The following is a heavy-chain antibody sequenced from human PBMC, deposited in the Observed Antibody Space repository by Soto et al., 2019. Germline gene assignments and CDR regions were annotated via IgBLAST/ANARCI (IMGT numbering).Heavy chain of an antibody. CDR1: GYTFTSYG. CDR3: ARTDIVVVPAAPRAFDI. V-gene: IGHV1-18*01. J-gene: IGHJ3*02. D-gene: IGHD2-2*01. Sequence: ASVKVSCKASGYTFTSYGISWVRQAPGQGLEWMGWISAYNGNTNYAQKLQGRVTITRDTSASTAYMELSSLRSEDTAVYYCARTDIVVVPAAPRAFDIWGQGTMVTVSS. CDR2: ISAYNGNT.